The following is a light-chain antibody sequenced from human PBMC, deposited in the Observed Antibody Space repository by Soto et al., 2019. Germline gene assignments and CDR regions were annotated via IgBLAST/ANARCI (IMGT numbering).Light chain of an antibody. J-gene: IGLJ1*01. CDR2: DVS. CDR1: SSDVGGYNY. Sequence: QSALTQPASVSGSPGQSITISCTGTSSDVGGYNYVSWYQQYPGKAPKLMIYDVSNRPSGVSNRFSGSKSGNTASLTIYGLQAEDEADYYCSSYTISNTLVFGSGTKVTVL. CDR3: SSYTISNTLV. V-gene: IGLV2-14*01.